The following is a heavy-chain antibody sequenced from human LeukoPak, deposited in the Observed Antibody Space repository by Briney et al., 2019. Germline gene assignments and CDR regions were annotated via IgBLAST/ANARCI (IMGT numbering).Heavy chain of an antibody. J-gene: IGHJ4*02. CDR3: ARGVATDF. D-gene: IGHD5-12*01. V-gene: IGHV4-34*01. CDR2: INHSGST. CDR1: GGSFSGYY. Sequence: SETLSLTCAVYGGSFSGYYWSWIRQPPGKGLEWIGEINHSGSTNYNPSLKSRVTISVDTSKNQFSLKLSSVTAADTAVYYCARGVATDFWGQGTLVTVSS.